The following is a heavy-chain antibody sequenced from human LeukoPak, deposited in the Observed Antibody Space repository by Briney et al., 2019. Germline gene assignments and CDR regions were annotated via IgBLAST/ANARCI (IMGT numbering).Heavy chain of an antibody. CDR3: ARDGGVGSNPDDYYYGMDV. CDR1: GFTVNRNY. CDR2: IYSGGRT. D-gene: IGHD3-3*01. V-gene: IGHV3-53*01. Sequence: GGSLRLSCAASGFTVNRNYMNWVRQAPGKGLEWVSVIYSGGRTYYADSVKGRFTISRDNSKNTLYLQMNSLRAEDTAVYYCARDGGVGSNPDDYYYGMDVWGQGTTVTVSS. J-gene: IGHJ6*02.